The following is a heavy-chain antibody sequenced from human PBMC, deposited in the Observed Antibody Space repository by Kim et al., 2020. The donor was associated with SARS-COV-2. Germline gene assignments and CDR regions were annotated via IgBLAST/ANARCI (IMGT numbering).Heavy chain of an antibody. J-gene: IGHJ4*02. V-gene: IGHV3-21*01. CDR2: ISSSSSYI. CDR3: ARDRPLSGYSFDY. CDR1: GFTFSSYS. Sequence: GGSLRLSCAASGFTFSSYSMNWVRQAPGKGLEWVSSISSSSSYIYYADSVKGRFTISRDNAKNSLYLQMNSLRAEDTAVYYCARDRPLSGYSFDYWGQGTLVTVSS. D-gene: IGHD3-22*01.